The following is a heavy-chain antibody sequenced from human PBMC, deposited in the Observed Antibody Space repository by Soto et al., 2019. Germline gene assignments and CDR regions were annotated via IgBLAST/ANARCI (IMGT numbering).Heavy chain of an antibody. CDR1: GYTFTGYY. V-gene: IGHV1-2*02. J-gene: IGHJ4*02. CDR3: ARGLIVVPSTFDY. D-gene: IGHD3-22*01. CDR2: ISPNSGGT. Sequence: GASVKVSCKASGYTFTGYYMHWVRQAPGQGLEWMGWISPNSGGTNYAQKFQGRVTMTWDTSISTAYMELSRLRSDDTAVYYCARGLIVVPSTFDYWGQGTLVTVSS.